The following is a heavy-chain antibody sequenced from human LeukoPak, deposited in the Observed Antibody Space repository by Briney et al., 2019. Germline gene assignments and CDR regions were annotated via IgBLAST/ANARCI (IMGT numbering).Heavy chain of an antibody. J-gene: IGHJ4*02. CDR3: ARRRPSHYFDY. V-gene: IGHV4-39*01. CDR1: GGSISSSSYY. Sequence: PSETLSLTCTVSGGSISSSSYYWGWIRQPPGKGLEWIGSIYYSGSTYYNPSLKSRVTISVDTSKNQFSLKLSSVTAADTAVYYCARRRPSHYFDYWGQETLVTVSS. CDR2: IYYSGST.